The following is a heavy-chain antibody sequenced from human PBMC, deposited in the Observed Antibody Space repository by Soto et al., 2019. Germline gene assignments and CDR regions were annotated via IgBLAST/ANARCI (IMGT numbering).Heavy chain of an antibody. CDR3: ARGLNYDSHY. CDR1: GFTFSSYA. CDR2: ISYDGSNK. Sequence: PGGSLRLSCAASGFTFSSYAMHWVRQAPGKGLEWVAVISYDGSNKYYADSVKGRFTISRDNSKNTLYLQMNSLRAEDTAVYYCARGLNYDSHYWGQGTLVTVSS. V-gene: IGHV3-30-3*01. D-gene: IGHD3-22*01. J-gene: IGHJ4*02.